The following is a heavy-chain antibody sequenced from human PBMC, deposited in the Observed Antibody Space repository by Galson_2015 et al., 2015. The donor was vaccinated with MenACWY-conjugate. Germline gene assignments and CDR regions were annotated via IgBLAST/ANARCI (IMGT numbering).Heavy chain of an antibody. CDR3: TRDRHPPSAPFDY. Sequence: VKVSCKASGYPFTAYFIHWVRQAPGQGLQWMGWIDPKSGGANYAQNFQVRVTMTRDTSISTAYMDLSSLRSDDTAVYCCTRDRHPPSAPFDYWGQGTLVTVSS. V-gene: IGHV1-2*02. D-gene: IGHD2-2*01. J-gene: IGHJ4*02. CDR1: GYPFTAYF. CDR2: IDPKSGGA.